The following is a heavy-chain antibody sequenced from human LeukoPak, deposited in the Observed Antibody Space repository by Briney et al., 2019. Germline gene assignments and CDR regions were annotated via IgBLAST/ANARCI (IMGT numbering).Heavy chain of an antibody. J-gene: IGHJ4*02. CDR3: ARDSKWEIFAFDY. CDR2: IIPIFGTP. V-gene: IGHV1-69*01. D-gene: IGHD1-26*01. Sequence: GSSVKVSCKASGGTFSSYAVSWVRQAPGQGLEWMGGIIPIFGTPKYAQKFQGRITITADESTSTAYMELSSLRSEDTAVYYCARDSKWEIFAFDYWGQGTLVTVSS. CDR1: GGTFSSYA.